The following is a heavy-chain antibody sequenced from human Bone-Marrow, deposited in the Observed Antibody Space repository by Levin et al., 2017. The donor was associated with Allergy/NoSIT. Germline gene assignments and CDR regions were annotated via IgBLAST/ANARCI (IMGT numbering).Heavy chain of an antibody. CDR3: ASLARDEYFDS. V-gene: IGHV4-30-2*01. J-gene: IGHJ4*02. CDR1: GGSISRSAYS. Sequence: PSQTLSLTCAISGGSISRSAYSWTWIRQPPGKALEWIGYIYHTGRTYYNPSLGSRVTMSVDRSENQFSLKLTSVTAADTAVYYCASLARDEYFDSWGPGTLVTVSS. CDR2: IYHTGRT.